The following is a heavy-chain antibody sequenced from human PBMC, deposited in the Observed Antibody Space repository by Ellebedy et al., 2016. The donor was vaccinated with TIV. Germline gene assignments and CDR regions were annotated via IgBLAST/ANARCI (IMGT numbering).Heavy chain of an antibody. D-gene: IGHD6-6*01. CDR1: GFTFSSYS. V-gene: IGHV3-48*01. Sequence: GESLKLSCAASGFTFSSYSMNWVRQAPGKGLEWVSYISSSSSTIYYADSVKGRFTISRDNAKNSLYLQMNSLRAEDTAVYYCARDRYSSSSDYYYYGMDVWGQGTTVTVSS. J-gene: IGHJ6*02. CDR2: ISSSSSTI. CDR3: ARDRYSSSSDYYYYGMDV.